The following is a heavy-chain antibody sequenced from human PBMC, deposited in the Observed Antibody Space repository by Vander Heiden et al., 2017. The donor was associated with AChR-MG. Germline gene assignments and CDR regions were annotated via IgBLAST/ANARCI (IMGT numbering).Heavy chain of an antibody. J-gene: IGHJ5*02. D-gene: IGHD6-6*01. Sequence: QVQLQESGPGLVKPSGTLSPTRALSGGSISISNWWSWVRQPPGKGLEWIGEIYHSGGTNNNPSLKSRVTISVDKSKNQFSLKLSSVTAADTAVYYCASVRYSSSSAWFDPWGQGTLVTVSS. CDR3: ASVRYSSSSAWFDP. CDR2: IYHSGGT. CDR1: GGSISISNW. V-gene: IGHV4-4*02.